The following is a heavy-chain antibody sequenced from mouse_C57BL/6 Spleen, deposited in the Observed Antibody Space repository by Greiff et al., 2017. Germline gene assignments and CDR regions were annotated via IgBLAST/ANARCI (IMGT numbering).Heavy chain of an antibody. D-gene: IGHD1-1*01. CDR2: INPNNGGT. CDR1: GYTFTDYY. Sequence: EVQLQQSGPELVKPGASVKISCKASGYTFTDYYMNWVKQSHGKSLEWIGDINPNNGGTSYNQKFKGKATLTVDKSSSTAYMELRSLTSEDSAVYYCAIPYYYGSSYWYFDVWGTGTTVTVSS. CDR3: AIPYYYGSSYWYFDV. V-gene: IGHV1-26*01. J-gene: IGHJ1*03.